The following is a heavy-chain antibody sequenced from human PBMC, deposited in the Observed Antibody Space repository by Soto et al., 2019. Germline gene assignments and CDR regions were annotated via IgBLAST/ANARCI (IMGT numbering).Heavy chain of an antibody. V-gene: IGHV1-69*13. CDR3: ARDPPSMVRGVITSPLYGMDV. CDR1: GGTFSSYA. CDR2: IIPIFGTA. Sequence: SVKVSCKASGGTFSSYAISWVRQAPGQGLGWMGGIIPIFGTANAAQKFQGRATITADESTSTAYMELSSLRSEDTAVYYCARDPPSMVRGVITSPLYGMDVWGQGTTVTVSS. J-gene: IGHJ6*02. D-gene: IGHD3-10*01.